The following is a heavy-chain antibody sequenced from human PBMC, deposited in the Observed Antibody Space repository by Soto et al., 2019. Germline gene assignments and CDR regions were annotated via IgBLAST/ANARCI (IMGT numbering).Heavy chain of an antibody. V-gene: IGHV4-34*01. CDR3: AGYSSSFLAFEV. D-gene: IGHD5-12*01. CDR2: VSQRGRI. J-gene: IGHJ3*01. CDR1: GGSFTDYD. Sequence: VQLQQWGAGLLKPSETLSLDCGVLGGSFTDYDWTCVRQSPGRGLEWIGEVSQRGRITYTPSLKRSFSISRDTAENQLSPRLTAVTAADTALYYCAGYSSSFLAFEVWGHGTEVTVSS.